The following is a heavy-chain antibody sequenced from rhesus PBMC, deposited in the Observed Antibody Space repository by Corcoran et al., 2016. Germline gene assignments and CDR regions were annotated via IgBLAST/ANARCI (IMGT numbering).Heavy chain of an antibody. CDR1: GGSISDDYY. CDR3: ARVCSSTYCSYWYFDL. V-gene: IGHV4-106*01. D-gene: IGHD2-15*01. J-gene: IGHJ2*01. Sequence: QVQLQESGPGLVKPSETLSLTCAVSGGSISDDYYWSWIRQPPGKGLEWIGYTYGSGGGTNYNPSLKNRVTISIDTSKNQFSLKLSSVTAADTAVYYCARVCSSTYCSYWYFDLWGPGTPITISS. CDR2: TYGSGGGT.